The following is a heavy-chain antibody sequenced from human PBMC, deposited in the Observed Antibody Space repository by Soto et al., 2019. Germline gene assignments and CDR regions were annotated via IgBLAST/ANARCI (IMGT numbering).Heavy chain of an antibody. J-gene: IGHJ4*02. Sequence: EVQLLESGGGLVQPGGSLRLSCAASGFTFSSYVMSWVRQAPGKGLEWVSGISSGGGSTYNADSVKGRFTISRDNAKNTLYLQMDSLRADDTAVYSWANGDGRIVPRHFDYWGQGNMVTVSS. V-gene: IGHV3-23*01. CDR3: ANGDGRIVPRHFDY. D-gene: IGHD6-6*01. CDR1: GFTFSSYV. CDR2: ISSGGGST.